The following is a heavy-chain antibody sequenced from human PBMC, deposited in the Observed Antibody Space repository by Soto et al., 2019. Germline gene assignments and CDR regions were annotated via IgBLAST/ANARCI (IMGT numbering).Heavy chain of an antibody. CDR2: INSDGSST. CDR1: RFTFSTYW. J-gene: IGHJ3*02. CDR3: ASALGGTRNALNI. D-gene: IGHD6-19*01. V-gene: IGHV3-74*01. Sequence: PGGSLRLSCTASRFTFSTYWMHWVRQDPGKGLLWVSRINSDGSSTNYADSVKGRFTISRDNAKSTLWLQMNSLRAEDTAVYYCASALGGTRNALNIWGQGTMVTGSS.